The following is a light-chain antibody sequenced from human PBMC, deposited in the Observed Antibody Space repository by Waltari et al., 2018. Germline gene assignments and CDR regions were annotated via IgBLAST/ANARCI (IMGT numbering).Light chain of an antibody. CDR3: TSYTSNNTVI. V-gene: IGLV2-14*03. Sequence: QSALTQPASVSGSPGQSITISCTGTSGDIGGYHYVSWYQQHPGKAPKLMIYDVTRWAPGVSMRFAGSKAGNAASLTISGLQAEDEADYYCTSYTSNNTVIFGGGTNVTV. J-gene: IGLJ2*01. CDR1: SGDIGGYHY. CDR2: DVT.